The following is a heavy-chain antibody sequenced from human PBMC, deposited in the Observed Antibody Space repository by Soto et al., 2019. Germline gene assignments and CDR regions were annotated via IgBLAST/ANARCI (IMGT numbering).Heavy chain of an antibody. J-gene: IGHJ4*02. Sequence: GGSLRLSCAASGFTFSSYAMSWVRQAPGKGLEWVSAISGRGGSTYYADSVKGRFTISRDNSKNTLYLQMNSLRAEDTAVYYCAKRWEGGIAAAGTDYWGQGTLVTVSS. CDR1: GFTFSSYA. D-gene: IGHD6-13*01. CDR3: AKRWEGGIAAAGTDY. V-gene: IGHV3-23*01. CDR2: ISGRGGST.